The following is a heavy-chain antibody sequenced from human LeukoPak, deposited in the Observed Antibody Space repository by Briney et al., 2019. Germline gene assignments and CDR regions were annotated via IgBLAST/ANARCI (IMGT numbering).Heavy chain of an antibody. D-gene: IGHD3-22*01. CDR2: INSDGSST. CDR1: GFTFSSYW. J-gene: IGHJ4*02. CDR3: AKAKYYDSSGLYYFDY. Sequence: PGGSLRLSCAASGFTFSSYWMHWVRQAPGKGLVWVSRINSDGSSTSYADSVKGRFTISRDNAKNTLYLQMNSLRAEDTAVYYCAKAKYYDSSGLYYFDYWGQGTPVTVSS. V-gene: IGHV3-74*01.